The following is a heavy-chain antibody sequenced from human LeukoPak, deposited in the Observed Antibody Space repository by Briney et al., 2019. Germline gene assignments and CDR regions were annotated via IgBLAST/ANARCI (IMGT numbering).Heavy chain of an antibody. CDR1: GGSISSYY. V-gene: IGHV4-59*01. Sequence: SETLSLTCTVSGGSISSYYWSWIRQPPGKGLEWIGYIYYSGSTNYNPSLKSRVTISVDTSKNQFSLKLSSVTAADTAVYYCARDRTKYSSSWYYYYYGMDVWGQGTTVTVSS. D-gene: IGHD6-13*01. CDR3: ARDRTKYSSSWYYYYYGMDV. CDR2: IYYSGST. J-gene: IGHJ6*02.